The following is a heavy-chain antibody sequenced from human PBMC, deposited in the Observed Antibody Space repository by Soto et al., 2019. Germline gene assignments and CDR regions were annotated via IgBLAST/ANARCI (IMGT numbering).Heavy chain of an antibody. Sequence: SETLSLTCTVSGGSISSYYWSWIRQPPGKGLEWIGYIYYSGSTNYNPSLKSRVTKSVDTSKNQFSLKLSSVTAADTAVNYCGRYAGFGELILRHYYYYGMDVWGQGTTVTVSS. V-gene: IGHV4-59*01. D-gene: IGHD3-10*01. CDR3: GRYAGFGELILRHYYYYGMDV. CDR2: IYYSGST. CDR1: GGSISSYY. J-gene: IGHJ6*02.